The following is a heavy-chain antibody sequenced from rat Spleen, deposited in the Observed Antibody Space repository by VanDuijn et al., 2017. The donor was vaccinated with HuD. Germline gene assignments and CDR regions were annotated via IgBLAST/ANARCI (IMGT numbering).Heavy chain of an antibody. V-gene: IGHV2-13*01. CDR2: IWGDGST. CDR3: TRSYGGYTSNWFPY. D-gene: IGHD1-11*01. J-gene: IGHJ3*01. CDR1: GFSLSNYG. Sequence: QVQLKESGPGLVQPSQTLSLTCTVSGFSLSNYGVFWVRQPPGKGLEWMGLIWGDGSTDYNSALKSRLSISRDTSRSQVFLKMNSLQTDDTAIYFCTRSYGGYTSNWFPYWGQGSLVTVSS.